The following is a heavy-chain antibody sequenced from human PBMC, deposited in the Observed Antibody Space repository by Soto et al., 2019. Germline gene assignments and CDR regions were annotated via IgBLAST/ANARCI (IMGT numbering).Heavy chain of an antibody. CDR3: ARGGWEPRDYFAS. Sequence: SVKVSCKASGGTFSSYAISWVRQAPGQGLEWMGGIIPIFGTANYAQKFQGRVTITADESTSTAYMELSSLRYEDTAVYYCARGGWEPRDYFASWGQGTLVTVSS. V-gene: IGHV1-69*13. J-gene: IGHJ4*02. D-gene: IGHD1-26*01. CDR1: GGTFSSYA. CDR2: IIPIFGTA.